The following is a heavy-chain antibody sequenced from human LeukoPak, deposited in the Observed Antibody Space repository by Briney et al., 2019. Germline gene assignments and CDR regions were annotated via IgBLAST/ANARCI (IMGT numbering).Heavy chain of an antibody. CDR2: IIPILGIT. D-gene: IGHD4-23*01. V-gene: IGHV1-69*02. CDR1: EGTFSSET. J-gene: IGHJ4*02. CDR3: ARTRYDYGGLDY. Sequence: SVKVSCKASEGTFSSETISWVRQAPGQGLEWMGRIIPILGITNYAQKFQGRVTITADKSTSTAYMELSSLRSDDTAVYYCARTRYDYGGLDYWGQGTLVTVSS.